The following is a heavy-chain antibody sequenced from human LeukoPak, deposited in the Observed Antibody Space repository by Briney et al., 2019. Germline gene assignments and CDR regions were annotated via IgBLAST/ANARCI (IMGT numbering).Heavy chain of an antibody. D-gene: IGHD4-11*01. CDR2: INPNSGGT. CDR3: ARGNDFSNSGPLLDY. J-gene: IGHJ4*02. CDR1: GYTFTGYY. V-gene: IGHV1-2*02. Sequence: ASVKVSCKASGYTFTGYYMHWVRQAPGQGLEWMGWINPNSGGTNYAQNFQDRVTMTRDTSISTAYMELSRLRSDDPAVYCCARGNDFSNSGPLLDYWGQGTLVTVSS.